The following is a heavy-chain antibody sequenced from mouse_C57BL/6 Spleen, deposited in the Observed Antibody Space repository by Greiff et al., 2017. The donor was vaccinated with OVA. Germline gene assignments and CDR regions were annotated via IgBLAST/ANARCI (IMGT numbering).Heavy chain of an antibody. D-gene: IGHD2-1*01. Sequence: VQLQQSGPELVKPGASVKMSCKASGYTFTDYNMHWVKQSHGKSLEWIGYINPNNGGTSYNQKFKGKATLTVNKSSSTAYMELRSLTSEDSAVYYCARSGALQSSAMDYWGQGTSVTVSS. CDR3: ARSGALQSSAMDY. CDR2: INPNNGGT. J-gene: IGHJ4*01. CDR1: GYTFTDYN. V-gene: IGHV1-22*01.